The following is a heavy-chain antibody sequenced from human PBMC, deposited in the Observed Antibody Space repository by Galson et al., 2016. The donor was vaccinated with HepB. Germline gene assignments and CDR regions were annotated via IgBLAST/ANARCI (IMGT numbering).Heavy chain of an antibody. CDR3: ARGRATSVRGLVGYYFDW. D-gene: IGHD3-10*01. V-gene: IGHV3-7*01. J-gene: IGHJ4*02. Sequence: SLRLSCAGSGFMFGTYWMSWVRQAPGKGLEWVANIKQDGSEKYYVDSVRGRFTLSRDNAQNSLFLQMNSLRAEDTAVYYWARGRATSVRGLVGYYFDWWGQGTLVTVSS. CDR2: IKQDGSEK. CDR1: GFMFGTYW.